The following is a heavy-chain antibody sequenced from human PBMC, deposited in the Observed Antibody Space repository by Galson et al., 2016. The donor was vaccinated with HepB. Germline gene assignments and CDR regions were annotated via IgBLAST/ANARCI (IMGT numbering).Heavy chain of an antibody. CDR3: ARDAYDYVWGTYRAQADIDY. J-gene: IGHJ4*02. CDR2: ISAYNGNT. D-gene: IGHD3-16*02. CDR1: GYTFRRYG. Sequence: SVKVSCKASGYTFRRYGITWVRQAPGQGLEWMGWISAYNGNTNYAQKVQGRVTMTTDTSTSTAYMELRCLRSDDTAVYYCARDAYDYVWGTYRAQADIDYWDQGTLVTVSS. V-gene: IGHV1-18*01.